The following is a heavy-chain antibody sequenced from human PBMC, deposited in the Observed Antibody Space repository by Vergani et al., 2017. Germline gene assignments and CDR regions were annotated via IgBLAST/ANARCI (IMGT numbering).Heavy chain of an antibody. CDR2: LTGGGGST. V-gene: IGHV3-23*01. D-gene: IGHD5-12*01. J-gene: IGHJ4*02. CDR1: GFTFSTYA. CDR3: VKDAGGYENFVDS. Sequence: EVQLLESGGSLKQPGGSVRLSCAASGFTFSTYAMHWVRQAPGKGLEWVSALTGGGGSTYYADSFKGRFIISRDNSRDTLYLQMNSLRPEDTATYYCVKDAGGYENFVDSWCQGTLVTVAS.